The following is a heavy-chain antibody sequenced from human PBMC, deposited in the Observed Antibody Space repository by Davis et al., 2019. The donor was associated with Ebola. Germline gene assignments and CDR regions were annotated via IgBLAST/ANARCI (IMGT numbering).Heavy chain of an antibody. V-gene: IGHV4-34*01. J-gene: IGHJ4*02. D-gene: IGHD3-16*01. Sequence: MPSETLSLTCAVYGGSFSGYYWSWIRQPPGKGLEWIGEINHSGSTNYNPSLKSRVTISVDTSKNQFSLKLSSVTAPDTAVYYCARGLAGRRMGDWGQGTLVTVSS. CDR3: ARGLAGRRMGD. CDR2: INHSGST. CDR1: GGSFSGYY.